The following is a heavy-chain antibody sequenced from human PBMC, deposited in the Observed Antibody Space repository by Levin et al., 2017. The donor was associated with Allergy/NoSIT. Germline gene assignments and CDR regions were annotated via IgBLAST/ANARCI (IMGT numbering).Heavy chain of an antibody. CDR2: MNPNSGNT. D-gene: IGHD3-3*01. J-gene: IGHJ6*02. V-gene: IGHV1-8*01. CDR3: ARGYDFWSGQFYYGMDV. Sequence: ASVKVSCKASGYTFTSYDINWVRQATGQGLEWMGWMNPNSGNTGYAQKFQGRVTMTRNTSISTAYMELSSLRSEDTAVYYCARGYDFWSGQFYYGMDVWGQGTTVTVSS. CDR1: GYTFTSYD.